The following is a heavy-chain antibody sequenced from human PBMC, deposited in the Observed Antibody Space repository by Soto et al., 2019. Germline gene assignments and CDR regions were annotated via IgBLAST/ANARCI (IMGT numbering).Heavy chain of an antibody. J-gene: IGHJ6*02. CDR3: AKGQHCSSTSCYFYYYGMDV. V-gene: IGHV3-30*18. CDR2: ISYDGSNK. CDR1: GFTFSSYG. D-gene: IGHD2-2*01. Sequence: QVQLVESGGGVVQPGRSLRLSCAASGFTFSSYGMHWVRQAPGKGLEWVAVISYDGSNKYYADSVKGRFTISRDNSKTTLYLQMNSVRAEDTAVYYCAKGQHCSSTSCYFYYYGMDVWGQGTTVTVSS.